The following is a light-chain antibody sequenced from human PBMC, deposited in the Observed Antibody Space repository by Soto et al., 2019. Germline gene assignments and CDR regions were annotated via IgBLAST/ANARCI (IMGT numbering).Light chain of an antibody. J-gene: IGKJ2*01. Sequence: DIQMTQSPSTLSASVGDRVTITCRASQSISIWLAWYQGTQGKAPKVLIYDASSLESGVPSRFSGSGSGTEFTLTISSLQPDDFATYYCQQYSTYPYTFGQGTTLEIK. CDR3: QQYSTYPYT. V-gene: IGKV1-5*01. CDR2: DAS. CDR1: QSISIW.